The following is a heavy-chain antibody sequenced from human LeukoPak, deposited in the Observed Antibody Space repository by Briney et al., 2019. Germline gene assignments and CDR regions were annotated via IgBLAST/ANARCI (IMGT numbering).Heavy chain of an antibody. CDR1: GGSISSGSYY. V-gene: IGHV4-61*02. Sequence: ASETLSLTCTVSGGSISSGSYYWSWIRQPAGKGLEWTGRIYTSGSTNYNPSLKSRVTISVDTSKNQFSLKLSSVTAADTAVYYCATRVAMVDYWGQGTLVTVSS. CDR3: ATRVAMVDY. CDR2: IYTSGST. J-gene: IGHJ4*02. D-gene: IGHD5-12*01.